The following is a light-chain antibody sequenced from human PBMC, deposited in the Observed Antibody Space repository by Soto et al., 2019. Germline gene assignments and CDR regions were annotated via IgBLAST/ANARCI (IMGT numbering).Light chain of an antibody. J-gene: IGKJ1*01. Sequence: EIVMTQSPGTPSVSPGERATLSCRASQSLSSDLAWYQQKPGQAPRLLIYGASTRATGIPARFMGSGSGTEFTLTITSLQSEDSALYFCQHYYSWPWTFGQGTKVDIK. CDR1: QSLSSD. CDR3: QHYYSWPWT. CDR2: GAS. V-gene: IGKV3-15*01.